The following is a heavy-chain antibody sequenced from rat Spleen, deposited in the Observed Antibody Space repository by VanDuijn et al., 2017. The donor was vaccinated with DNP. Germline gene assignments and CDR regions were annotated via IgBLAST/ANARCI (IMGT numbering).Heavy chain of an antibody. V-gene: IGHV2-32*01. Sequence: VQLKESGPGLVQPSQTLSLTCTVSGFSLAIYHVHWVRQPPGNGLEWMGVMWSNGDTSYNSGLKSRLSISRDTSKSQVFLEMNSLQTEDTATYYCARERGRLGWFAYWGQGTLVTVSS. CDR3: ARERGRLGWFAY. CDR1: GFSLAIYH. CDR2: MWSNGDT. J-gene: IGHJ3*01.